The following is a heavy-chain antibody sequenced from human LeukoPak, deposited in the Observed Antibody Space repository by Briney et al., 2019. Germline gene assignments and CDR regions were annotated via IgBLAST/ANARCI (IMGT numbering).Heavy chain of an antibody. D-gene: IGHD3-16*02. CDR2: IYVTGT. J-gene: IGHJ6*03. CDR1: GGYIGTYY. V-gene: IGHV4-59*08. Sequence: SETLSLTCTVSGGYIGTYYWSWIRQSPGKGLEWIGYIYVTGTRYNPYLQSRVTISVDRSRNQFFLKMSSVTAADTAVYYCARHIGGGIEDMDVWGKGTKVIVSS. CDR3: ARHIGGGIEDMDV.